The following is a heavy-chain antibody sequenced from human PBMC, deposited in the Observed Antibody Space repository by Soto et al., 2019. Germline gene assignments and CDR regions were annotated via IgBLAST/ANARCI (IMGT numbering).Heavy chain of an antibody. J-gene: IGHJ4*02. V-gene: IGHV1-69*19. CDR1: GGTFNTYA. Sequence: QVQLVQSGDEMKKPGSSVKVSCQSSGGTFNTYAMNWVRQAPEQGPEWMGDISPMFGAANYAPKFQGRVTITADESTGTSYMQLSSLTSEDTALYFCAREVQVHTPAFVYWGQGTLVTVSS. CDR3: AREVQVHTPAFVY. D-gene: IGHD3-10*01. CDR2: ISPMFGAA.